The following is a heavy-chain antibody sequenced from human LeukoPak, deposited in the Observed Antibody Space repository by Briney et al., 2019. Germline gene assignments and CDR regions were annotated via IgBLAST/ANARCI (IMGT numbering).Heavy chain of an antibody. J-gene: IGHJ6*03. Sequence: SETLSLTCAVYGGSFSGYYWSWIRQPPGKGLEWIGEINHSGSTNYNPSLKSRVTISVDTSKNQFSLKLRSVTAADTAVYYCARGLIRLDSYYYYYMDVWGKGTPVTVSS. CDR3: ARGLIRLDSYYYYYMDV. D-gene: IGHD3-9*01. CDR2: INHSGST. CDR1: GGSFSGYY. V-gene: IGHV4-34*01.